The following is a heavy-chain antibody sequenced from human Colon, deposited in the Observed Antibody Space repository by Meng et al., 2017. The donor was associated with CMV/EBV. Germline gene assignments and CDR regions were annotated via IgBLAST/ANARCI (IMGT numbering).Heavy chain of an antibody. CDR1: GGSISGHY. CDR2: IYSNGRI. J-gene: IGHJ1*01. D-gene: IGHD3-10*01. V-gene: IGHV4-4*07. Sequence: QVQPQESGPGLVQPSETLSLTCTVSGGSISGHYWTWIRRPAGEGLQWLGRIYSNGRIDENYSLRSRVTISVDTSKNQLSLRLTSVTAADTAVYYCGRAGARGVPIDVWGRGTLVTVSS. CDR3: GRAGARGVPIDV.